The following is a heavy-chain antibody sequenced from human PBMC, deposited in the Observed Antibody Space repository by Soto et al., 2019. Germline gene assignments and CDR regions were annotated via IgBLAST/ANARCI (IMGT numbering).Heavy chain of an antibody. D-gene: IGHD4-17*01. CDR2: IYHSGST. V-gene: IGHV4-4*02. CDR1: SGSISSSNW. Sequence: QVQLQESGPGLVKPSGTLSLTCAVSSGSISSSNWWRWVRQPPGKGLEWIGEIYHSGSTNYNPSLKSRVTISVDKAKNQFSLKLSSVTAADTAVYYCARGPRVAYGDYMSVGAFDIWGQGTMVTVSS. CDR3: ARGPRVAYGDYMSVGAFDI. J-gene: IGHJ3*02.